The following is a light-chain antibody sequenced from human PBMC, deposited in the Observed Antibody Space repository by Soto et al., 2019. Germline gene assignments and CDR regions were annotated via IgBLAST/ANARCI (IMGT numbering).Light chain of an antibody. Sequence: QSALTQPASVSGSPGQSIAISCTGTSSDVVTYKYVSWYQQHPGKAPKLMIYDVSIRPSGVSDRFSGSKSGNTASLTISGLRPEDEADYYCCSYAGSTTRVVFGGGTKLTVL. CDR1: SSDVVTYKY. CDR3: CSYAGSTTRVV. V-gene: IGLV2-14*03. J-gene: IGLJ2*01. CDR2: DVS.